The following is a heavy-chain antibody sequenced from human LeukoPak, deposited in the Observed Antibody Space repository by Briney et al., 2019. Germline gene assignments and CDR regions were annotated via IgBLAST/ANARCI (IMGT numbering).Heavy chain of an antibody. Sequence: ASVKVSCKTSDYTFIYYGISWVRQAPGQGLEWMGWISAYNGNTNYVQKLQGRVTMTIDTSTTTAYMELRSLRSDDTAVYYCARDKGIWYFDLWGRGTLVTVSS. J-gene: IGHJ2*01. V-gene: IGHV1-18*01. CDR3: ARDKGIWYFDL. CDR2: ISAYNGNT. CDR1: DYTFIYYG.